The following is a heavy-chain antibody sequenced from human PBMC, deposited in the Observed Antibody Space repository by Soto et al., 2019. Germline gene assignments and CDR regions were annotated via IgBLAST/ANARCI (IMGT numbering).Heavy chain of an antibody. Sequence: QVQLQESGPGLVKPSETLSLTCTVSGGSISSYYWSWIRQPPGKGLEWIGYIYYSGSTNYNPSLKSRVTISVDTSKNQFSLKLSSVTAADTAVYYCARHRKVTTPTTLPRYYYYMDVWGKGTTVTVSS. D-gene: IGHD4-17*01. J-gene: IGHJ6*03. CDR2: IYYSGST. CDR1: GGSISSYY. V-gene: IGHV4-59*08. CDR3: ARHRKVTTPTTLPRYYYYMDV.